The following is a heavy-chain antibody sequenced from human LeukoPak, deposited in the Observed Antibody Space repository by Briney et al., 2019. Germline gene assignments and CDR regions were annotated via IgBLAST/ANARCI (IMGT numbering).Heavy chain of an antibody. Sequence: TGGSLRLSCAASGFTVSRNYMSGGREAPGEGGGWVSAISGSGGSTDYADSVKGGFTISRDNSKNTLYLQMNSLRVEDTAVYYCASGRNLRYSNWGQGTMVTVSS. CDR3: ASGRNLRYSN. J-gene: IGHJ3*01. CDR1: GFTVSRNY. CDR2: ISGSGGST. V-gene: IGHV3-23*01. D-gene: IGHD3-9*01.